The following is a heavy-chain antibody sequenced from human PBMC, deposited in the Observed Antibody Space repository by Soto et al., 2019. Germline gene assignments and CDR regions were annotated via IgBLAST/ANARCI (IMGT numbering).Heavy chain of an antibody. CDR2: ISGSGGST. CDR1: GFTFSSYA. J-gene: IGHJ6*02. Sequence: GGSLRLSCAASGFTFSSYAMSWVRQAPGKGLEWVSAISGSGGSTYYADSVKGRFTISRDNSKNALYLQMNSLRAEDTAVYYCASYYDFWSGPWGYYYGMDVWGQGTTVTVS. D-gene: IGHD3-3*01. CDR3: ASYYDFWSGPWGYYYGMDV. V-gene: IGHV3-23*01.